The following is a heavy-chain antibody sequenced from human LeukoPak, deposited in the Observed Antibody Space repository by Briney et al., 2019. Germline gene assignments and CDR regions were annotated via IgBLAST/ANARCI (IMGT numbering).Heavy chain of an antibody. CDR3: ARDVGSTSTNWFDS. CDR1: GYTFTSYG. J-gene: IGHJ5*01. CDR2: ISGYKGLT. Sequence: VASVKVSCKASGYTFTSYGISWVRQAPGQGLEWMGWISGYKGLTKYAQKFQGGVTMTTDTSTTTVYMELRSLRPDDTAVYYCARDVGSTSTNWFDSWGQGTLVTVSS. D-gene: IGHD2-2*01. V-gene: IGHV1-18*01.